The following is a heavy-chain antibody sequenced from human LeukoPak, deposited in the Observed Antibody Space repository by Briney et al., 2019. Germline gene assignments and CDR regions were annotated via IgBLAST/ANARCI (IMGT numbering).Heavy chain of an antibody. D-gene: IGHD3-3*01. CDR3: AKAAFGVVIGNFDY. V-gene: IGHV3-23*01. Sequence: GGSLRLSCVASGFTFSNYVMSWVRQAPGKGLEWVAGISNSGDVKYHPVSVRGRFTISRDNSKNTLYLQMNSLRAEDTAVYYCAKAAFGVVIGNFDYWGQGTLVTVSS. CDR2: ISNSGDVK. J-gene: IGHJ4*02. CDR1: GFTFSNYV.